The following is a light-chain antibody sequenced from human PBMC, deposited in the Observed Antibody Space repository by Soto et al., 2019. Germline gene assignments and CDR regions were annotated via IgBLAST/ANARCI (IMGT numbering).Light chain of an antibody. Sequence: QSALTQPPSASGSPGQSVTISCTGTSSDVGDYNYVSWYQQHPGKAPKLMIYEVSKRPSGVPDRFSGSKSGNTASLTVSGLQVEDEADYYCISYAGSNNWVFGGGTKLTVL. CDR1: SSDVGDYNY. J-gene: IGLJ3*02. CDR3: ISYAGSNNWV. CDR2: EVS. V-gene: IGLV2-8*01.